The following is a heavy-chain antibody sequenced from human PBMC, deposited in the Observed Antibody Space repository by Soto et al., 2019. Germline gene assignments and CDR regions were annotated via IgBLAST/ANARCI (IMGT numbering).Heavy chain of an antibody. V-gene: IGHV1-69*02. CDR1: GGTFSSYT. Sequence: QVQLVQSGAEVKKPGSSVKVSCKASGGTFSSYTISWVRQAPGQGLEWMGRIIPILGIANYAQKFQGRVTITADKTTSKAYMELSSLRSEDKAVYYCARASIAAAGDVYNWFDPWGQGTLVTVSS. CDR2: IIPILGIA. D-gene: IGHD6-13*01. CDR3: ARASIAAAGDVYNWFDP. J-gene: IGHJ5*02.